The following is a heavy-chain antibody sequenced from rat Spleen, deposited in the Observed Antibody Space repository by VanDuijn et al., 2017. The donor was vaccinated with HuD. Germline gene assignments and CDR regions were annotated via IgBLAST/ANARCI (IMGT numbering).Heavy chain of an antibody. CDR2: IVFDSSGV. Sequence: EVQLVESGGGLVQPGRSLKLSCAASGFTFSDYAMAWVRQAPKKGLEWVATIVFDSSGVYYRNSVKGRFTLSRDNAKSTLYLQMNSLRSEDTATYYCARNYGGYSVAFDYWGQGVMVTVSS. J-gene: IGHJ2*01. V-gene: IGHV5-17*01. CDR3: ARNYGGYSVAFDY. D-gene: IGHD1-11*01. CDR1: GFTFSDYA.